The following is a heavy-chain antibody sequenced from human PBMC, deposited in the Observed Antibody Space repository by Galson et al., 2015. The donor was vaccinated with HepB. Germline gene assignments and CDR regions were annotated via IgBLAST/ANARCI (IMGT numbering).Heavy chain of an antibody. V-gene: IGHV4-39*06. J-gene: IGHJ4*02. CDR3: ARAAGDTSTYANDY. CDR2: IYYTGNT. D-gene: IGHD2-2*01. CDR1: GVSISSSLYY. Sequence: TLFLTCTVSGVSISSSLYYWVWVRQPPEKGLEWIGSIYYTGNTYYKSSLKSRVTISADMSKNQFTLKVNSVTAADTAVYYCARAAGDTSTYANDYWGQGILVTVSS.